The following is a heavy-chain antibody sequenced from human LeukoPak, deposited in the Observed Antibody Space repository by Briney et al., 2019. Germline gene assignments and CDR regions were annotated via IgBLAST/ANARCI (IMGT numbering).Heavy chain of an antibody. CDR1: GYTFTSYY. V-gene: IGHV1-46*01. CDR2: INPSGGST. Sequence: ASVKVSCKASGYTFTSYYMHWVRQAPGQGLEWMGIINPSGGSTSYAQKFQGRVTMTRDMSTSTVYMELSSLRSEDTAVYYCARGPCYDSSGYLVGYYFDYWGQGTLVTVSS. J-gene: IGHJ4*02. D-gene: IGHD3-22*01. CDR3: ARGPCYDSSGYLVGYYFDY.